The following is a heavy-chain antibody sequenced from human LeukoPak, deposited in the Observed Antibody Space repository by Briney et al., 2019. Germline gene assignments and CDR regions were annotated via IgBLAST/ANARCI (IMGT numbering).Heavy chain of an antibody. CDR2: IYYSGST. D-gene: IGHD6-6*01. CDR1: GGSISSSSYY. J-gene: IGHJ4*02. CDR3: ASGWQLAAFDY. Sequence: SETLSLTCTASGGSISSSSYYWGWIRQPPGKGLEWIGSIYYSGSTYYNPSLKSRVTISVDTSKNQFSLKLSSVTAADTAVYYCASGWQLAAFDYWGQGTLVTVSS. V-gene: IGHV4-39*07.